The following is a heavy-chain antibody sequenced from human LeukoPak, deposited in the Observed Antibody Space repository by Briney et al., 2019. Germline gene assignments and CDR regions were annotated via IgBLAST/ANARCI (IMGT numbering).Heavy chain of an antibody. V-gene: IGHV4-4*07. Sequence: SETLSLTCTVSGGSISNYYWSWIRQPAGKGLEWIGRIYSSGSTNYNPSLKSRVTMSVDTSKNQFSLKLSSVTAADTAAYYCARISAAGTGYDYWGQGTLVTVSS. CDR3: ARISAAGTGYDY. CDR2: IYSSGST. CDR1: GGSISNYY. J-gene: IGHJ4*02. D-gene: IGHD6-13*01.